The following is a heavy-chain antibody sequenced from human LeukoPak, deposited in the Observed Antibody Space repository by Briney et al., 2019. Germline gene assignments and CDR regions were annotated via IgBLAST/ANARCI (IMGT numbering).Heavy chain of an antibody. V-gene: IGHV3-73*01. CDR2: IRSKANSYAT. Sequence: PGGSLRLSCAASGFTFSGSAMPWVRQASGKGLEWVGRIRSKANSYATAYAASVKGRFTISRDDSKNTAYLQMNSLKTEDTAVYYCTSPPGYCSSTSCPDYWGQGTLVTVSS. CDR1: GFTFSGSA. CDR3: TSPPGYCSSTSCPDY. J-gene: IGHJ4*02. D-gene: IGHD2-2*01.